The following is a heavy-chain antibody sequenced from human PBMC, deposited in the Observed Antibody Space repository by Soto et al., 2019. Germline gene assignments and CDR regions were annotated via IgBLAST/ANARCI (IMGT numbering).Heavy chain of an antibody. D-gene: IGHD3-22*01. CDR3: AKTDSSGYYFYFDY. CDR1: GFTFSSYA. Sequence: LRLSCAASGFTFSSYAMIWVRQAPGKGLEWVSAISGSGGSTYYADSVKGRFTISRDNSKNTLYLQMNSLRAEDTAVYYCAKTDSSGYYFYFDYWGQGTLVTVSS. V-gene: IGHV3-23*01. J-gene: IGHJ4*02. CDR2: ISGSGGST.